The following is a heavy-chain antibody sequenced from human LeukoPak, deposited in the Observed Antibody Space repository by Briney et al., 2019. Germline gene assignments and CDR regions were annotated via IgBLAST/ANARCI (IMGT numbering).Heavy chain of an antibody. CDR3: ARGLHCSSTRCYPFDY. Sequence: SETLSLTCAVYGGSFSGYYWSWIRQPPGKGLEWIGEINHSGSTNYNPSLKSRVTISVDTSKNQFSLKLSSVTAADTAVYYCARGLHCSSTRCYPFDYWGQGTLVTVSS. CDR2: INHSGST. D-gene: IGHD2-2*01. J-gene: IGHJ4*02. CDR1: GGSFSGYY. V-gene: IGHV4-34*01.